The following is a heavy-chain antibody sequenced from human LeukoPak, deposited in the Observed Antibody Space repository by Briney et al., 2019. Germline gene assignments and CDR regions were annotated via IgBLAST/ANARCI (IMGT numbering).Heavy chain of an antibody. CDR3: ARAMRLEWSYCFDY. J-gene: IGHJ4*02. CDR2: IYTSGST. V-gene: IGHV4-59*10. Sequence: SETLSLTCAVYGGSFSSYYWSWIRQPAGKGLEWIGRIYTSGSTNYNPSLKSRVTMSVDTSKNQFSLKLSSVTAADTAVYYCARAMRLEWSYCFDYWGQGTLVTVSS. D-gene: IGHD3-3*01. CDR1: GGSFSSYY.